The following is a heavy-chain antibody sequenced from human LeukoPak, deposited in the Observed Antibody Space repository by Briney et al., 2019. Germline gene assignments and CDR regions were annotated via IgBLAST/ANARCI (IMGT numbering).Heavy chain of an antibody. CDR1: GGSISSYY. D-gene: IGHD3-22*01. J-gene: IGHJ3*02. Sequence: PSETLSLTCTVSGGSISSYYWSLIRQPAGKGLEWIGRIYTSGSTNYNPSLKSRVTMSVDTSKNQFSLKLSSVTAADTAVYYCARDHYYDSSGSPTRGAFDIWGQGTMVTVSS. CDR3: ARDHYYDSSGSPTRGAFDI. V-gene: IGHV4-4*07. CDR2: IYTSGST.